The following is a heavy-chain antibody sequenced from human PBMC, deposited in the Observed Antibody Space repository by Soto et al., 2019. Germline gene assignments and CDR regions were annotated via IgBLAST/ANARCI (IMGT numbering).Heavy chain of an antibody. CDR3: ARGSFGVVITALDY. V-gene: IGHV4-59*01. CDR1: GGSISSYY. CDR2: IYYSGST. D-gene: IGHD3-3*01. Sequence: XXTLSLTFTVSGGSISSYYWRWIPQPPGKGLEWIGYIYYSGSTNYNPSLKSRVTISVDTSKNQFSLKLSSVTAADTAVYYCARGSFGVVITALDYWGQGTLVTVSS. J-gene: IGHJ4*02.